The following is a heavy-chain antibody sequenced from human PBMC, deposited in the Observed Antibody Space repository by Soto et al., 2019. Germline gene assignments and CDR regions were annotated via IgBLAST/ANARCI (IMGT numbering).Heavy chain of an antibody. V-gene: IGHV4-59*08. CDR2: IHYSGST. Sequence: SVTLTRTCTDSGGSISSYYWSWIRQPPGKGLEWIASIHYSGSTKYNPSLKSRVTVSVDTSKNQFSLKLSSVTAADTAVYYCAGSTGWYWFDPWGQGTLVTVSS. D-gene: IGHD6-19*01. J-gene: IGHJ5*02. CDR3: AGSTGWYWFDP. CDR1: GGSISSYY.